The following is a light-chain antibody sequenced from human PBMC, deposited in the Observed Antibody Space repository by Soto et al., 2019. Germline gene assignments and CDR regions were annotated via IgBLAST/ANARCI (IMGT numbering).Light chain of an antibody. CDR2: AAS. Sequence: DIQMTQSPSSLSASVGDRVTITCRASQGISHFLAWYQQKPGKVPKLLIYAASILQSGVPPRFSGSGSGTDFTLTISSLQPEDVATYYCQQHNTGPRTFGQGTKVEI. CDR1: QGISHF. V-gene: IGKV1-27*01. CDR3: QQHNTGPRT. J-gene: IGKJ1*01.